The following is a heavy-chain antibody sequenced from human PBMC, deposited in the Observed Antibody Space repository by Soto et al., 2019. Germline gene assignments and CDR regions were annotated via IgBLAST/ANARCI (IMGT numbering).Heavy chain of an antibody. V-gene: IGHV4-31*03. CDR2: MYSSGVT. J-gene: IGHJ4*02. Sequence: QVQLQESGPGLVKPSQTLSLTCTVSAGSISSGGYYWSWIRQDPGKGLEWIGYMYSSGVTYYNPSLKSRVTISVDTSKNQFSLKLNSVTAADTAVYYCARVGRYYDSGVWGGYFEYWGQGTLVTVSS. CDR3: ARVGRYYDSGVWGGYFEY. D-gene: IGHD3-22*01. CDR1: AGSISSGGYY.